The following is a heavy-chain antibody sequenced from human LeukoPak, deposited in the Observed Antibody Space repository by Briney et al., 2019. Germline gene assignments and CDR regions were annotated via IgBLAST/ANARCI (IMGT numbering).Heavy chain of an antibody. D-gene: IGHD3-22*01. V-gene: IGHV4-4*07. J-gene: IGHJ4*02. CDR3: ARGASGYYFDY. Sequence: PSETLSLTCTVSGGSISSYYWSWIRQPAGRGLEWIGRIYSSGSTNYSPSLSSRVTMSVDTSRNQFSLKLSSVTAADTAVYYCARGASGYYFDYWGQGTLVTVSS. CDR2: IYSSGST. CDR1: GGSISSYY.